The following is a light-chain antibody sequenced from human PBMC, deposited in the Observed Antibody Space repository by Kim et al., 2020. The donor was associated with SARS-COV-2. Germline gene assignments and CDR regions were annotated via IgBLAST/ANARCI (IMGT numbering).Light chain of an antibody. CDR2: DNT. CDR1: SSNIGDNS. Sequence: GHKVSISCSGNSSNIGDNSASWYQQLPGKAPQVLIYDNTQRPSGIPDRFSGSKSGTSAILDITGLQTGDEADYYCETWDSRLSAVVFGGGTQLTVL. CDR3: ETWDSRLSAVV. V-gene: IGLV1-51*01. J-gene: IGLJ7*01.